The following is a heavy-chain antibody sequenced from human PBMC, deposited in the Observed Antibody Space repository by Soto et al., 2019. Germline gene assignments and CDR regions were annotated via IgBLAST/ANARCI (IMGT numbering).Heavy chain of an antibody. CDR3: AREDGDPAAGLVPAAIDGMDV. Sequence: QVQLVQSGAEVKKPGSSVKVSCKASGGTFSRYSITWVRQAPGHGLEWIGRFIPIFGIASYAQKFPGRVTITSDESARTGYTKPSSQRSDDTDVYFCAREDGDPAAGLVPAAIDGMDVWGQGTTVTVSS. D-gene: IGHD2-2*01. CDR2: FIPIFGIA. CDR1: GGTFSRYS. V-gene: IGHV1-69*08. J-gene: IGHJ6*02.